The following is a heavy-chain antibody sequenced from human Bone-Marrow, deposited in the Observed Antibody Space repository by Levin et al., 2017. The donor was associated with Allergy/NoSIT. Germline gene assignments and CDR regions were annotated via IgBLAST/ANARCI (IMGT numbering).Heavy chain of an antibody. Sequence: GGSLRLSCAASGFTFSSYSMNWVRQAPGKGLEWVSYISSSSSTIYYADSVKGRFTISRDNAKNSLYLQMNSLRAEDTAVYYCARDRYGDPPHYGMDVWGQGTTVTVSS. CDR2: ISSSSSTI. CDR1: GFTFSSYS. CDR3: ARDRYGDPPHYGMDV. V-gene: IGHV3-48*04. J-gene: IGHJ6*02. D-gene: IGHD4-17*01.